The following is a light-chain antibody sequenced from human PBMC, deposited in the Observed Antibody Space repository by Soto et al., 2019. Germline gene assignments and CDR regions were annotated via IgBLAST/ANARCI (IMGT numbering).Light chain of an antibody. V-gene: IGKV1-39*01. CDR3: QQSYSTPRN. CDR2: AAS. CDR1: QSISSY. Sequence: DIPMTQSPSSLSASVGDRVTITCRASQSISSYLNWYQQKPGKAPKLLIYAASSLQSGVPSRFSGSGSGTDFTLTISSLQPEEFSTYYCQQSYSTPRNFGQGHKLEIK. J-gene: IGKJ2*01.